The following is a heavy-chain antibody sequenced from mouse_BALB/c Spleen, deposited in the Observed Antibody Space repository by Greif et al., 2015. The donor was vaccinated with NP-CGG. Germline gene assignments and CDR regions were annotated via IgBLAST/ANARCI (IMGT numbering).Heavy chain of an antibody. CDR2: ISSGGSYT. J-gene: IGHJ3*01. CDR1: GFTFSSYG. V-gene: IGHV5-6*01. CDR3: ARHRYDYDRAWFAY. Sequence: EVQRVESGGDLVKPGGSLKLSCAASGFTFSSYGMSWVRQTPDKRLEWVATISSGGSYTYYPDSVKGRFTNSRDNAKNTLYLQMSSLKSEDTAMYYCARHRYDYDRAWFAYWGQGTLVTVSA. D-gene: IGHD2-4*01.